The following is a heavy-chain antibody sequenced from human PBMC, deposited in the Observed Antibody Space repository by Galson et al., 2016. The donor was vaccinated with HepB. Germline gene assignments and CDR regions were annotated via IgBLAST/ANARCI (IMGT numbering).Heavy chain of an antibody. V-gene: IGHV4-4*01. Sequence: SLRLSCAASGFTFSSYSMNWVRQAPGKGLEWIGEIYNTGSTNYNPSRKSRFIISLDKSRNQFSLKAISVTAADTAVYFCAGGKLATGWGSWGQGIPVVVSS. J-gene: IGHJ5*02. CDR1: GFTFSSYSM. CDR2: IYNTGST. D-gene: IGHD1-26*01. CDR3: AGGKLATGWGS.